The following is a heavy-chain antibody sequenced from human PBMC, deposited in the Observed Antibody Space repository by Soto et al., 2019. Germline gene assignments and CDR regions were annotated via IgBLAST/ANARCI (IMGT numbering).Heavy chain of an antibody. D-gene: IGHD3-10*01. CDR3: ARGNYGSGSYYAHFDY. Sequence: SETLSLTCAVSGGSISSGGYSWSWIRQPPGKGLEWIGHIYHSGSTYYNPSLKSRVTISVDRSKNQFSLKLSSVTAADTAVYYCARGNYGSGSYYAHFDYWGQGTLVTVSS. CDR1: GGSISSGGYS. CDR2: IYHSGST. V-gene: IGHV4-30-2*01. J-gene: IGHJ4*02.